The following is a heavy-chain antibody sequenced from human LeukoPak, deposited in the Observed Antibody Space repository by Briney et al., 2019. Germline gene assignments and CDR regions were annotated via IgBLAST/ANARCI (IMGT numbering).Heavy chain of an antibody. D-gene: IGHD3-3*01. CDR3: ARDSLLWSGYYNWFDP. CDR2: IYTSGST. Sequence: PSETLSLTCTVSGGSISSYYWSWIRQPAGKGLECIGRIYTSGSTNYNPSLKSRVTMSVDTSKNQFSLKLSSVTAADTAVYYCARDSLLWSGYYNWFDPWGQGTLVTVSS. J-gene: IGHJ5*02. V-gene: IGHV4-4*07. CDR1: GGSISSYY.